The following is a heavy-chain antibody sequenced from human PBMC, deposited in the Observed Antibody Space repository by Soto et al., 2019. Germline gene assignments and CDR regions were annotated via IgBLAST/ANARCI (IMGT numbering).Heavy chain of an antibody. V-gene: IGHV1-3*01. CDR3: ASWVLNCSSTSCYRWFDP. D-gene: IGHD2-2*01. CDR1: GYTFTSYA. Sequence: ASVKVSCKASGYTFTSYAMHWVRQAPGQRLEWMGWINAGNGNTKYSQKFQGRVTITRDTSASTAYMELSSLRSEDTAVYYCASWVLNCSSTSCYRWFDPWGQGTLVTVSS. CDR2: INAGNGNT. J-gene: IGHJ5*02.